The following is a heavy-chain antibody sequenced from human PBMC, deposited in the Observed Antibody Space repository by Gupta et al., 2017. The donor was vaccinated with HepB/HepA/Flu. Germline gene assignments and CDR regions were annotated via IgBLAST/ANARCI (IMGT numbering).Heavy chain of an antibody. CDR2: VSSPGGTT. D-gene: IGHD2-21*02. CDR1: GFTFNNYA. V-gene: IGHV3-23*01. CDR3: AKSHVEVLTAMWGLDY. Sequence: EVQLLESGGGLVQPGGSLRLSCAASGFTFNNYAMSWVRQAPGKGLDWFSVVSSPGGTTSYADSVKGRFTVSRANSKNTLYLQMNSLRAEDTAVYYGAKSHVEVLTAMWGLDYWGQGALVTVSS. J-gene: IGHJ4*02.